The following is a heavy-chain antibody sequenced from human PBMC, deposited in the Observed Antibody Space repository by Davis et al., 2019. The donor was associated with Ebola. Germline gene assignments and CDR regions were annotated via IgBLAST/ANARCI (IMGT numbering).Heavy chain of an antibody. J-gene: IGHJ4*02. V-gene: IGHV2-26*01. CDR2: IFSNDEK. Sequence: SGPTQVKSTATLMPTCTVSGYSLSHARMGVSWIRQPPGKALEWLAHIFSNDEKSYITSLKSRLTISKYTSKSQVVLTMTNMDPVDTATYYCARIRSLEMATRDYFDYWGQGTLVTVSS. D-gene: IGHD5-24*01. CDR3: ARIRSLEMATRDYFDY. CDR1: GYSLSHARMG.